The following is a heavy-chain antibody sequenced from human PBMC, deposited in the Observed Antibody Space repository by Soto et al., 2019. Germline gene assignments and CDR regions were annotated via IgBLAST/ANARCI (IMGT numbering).Heavy chain of an antibody. J-gene: IGHJ3*02. CDR3: ARMAGSTRTTGTFDI. Sequence: QVQLAQSGAEVKKPGSSVKVSCKASGGTFSNLIITWVRQAPGQGLEWMGGIVPFSGTANYAQKFEGRVTITAAHMTTTVSMQRSGLRSEDAALYYWARMAGSTRTTGTFDIWGQGTLVTVSS. V-gene: IGHV1-69*01. CDR1: GGTFSNLI. CDR2: IVPFSGTA. D-gene: IGHD1-1*01.